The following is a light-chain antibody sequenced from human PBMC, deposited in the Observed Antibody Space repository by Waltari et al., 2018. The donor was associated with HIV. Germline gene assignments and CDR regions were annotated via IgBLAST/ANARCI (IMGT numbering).Light chain of an antibody. CDR3: QSFDKSLRDTVV. J-gene: IGLJ2*01. Sequence: QSVLTQPPSVSGAPGQKVTVSCTGSSSNIGAGYDVHWYQQFPGTAPKLLVYGNVNRPSGVTDRFSASKAGTSASLAITGLQAEDEADYYCQSFDKSLRDTVVFGGGTKVSVL. CDR1: SSNIGAGYD. V-gene: IGLV1-40*01. CDR2: GNV.